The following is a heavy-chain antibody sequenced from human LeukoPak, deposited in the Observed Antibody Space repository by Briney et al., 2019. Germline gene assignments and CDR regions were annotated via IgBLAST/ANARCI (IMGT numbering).Heavy chain of an antibody. V-gene: IGHV4-59*01. CDR2: IYYSGST. D-gene: IGHD3-3*01. J-gene: IGHJ4*02. CDR1: GGSISSYY. CDR3: ARVTRGGDLGAFDY. Sequence: PSETLSLTCTVSGGSISSYYWSWIRQPPGKGLEWIGYIYYSGSTNYNPSLKSRVTISVDTSKNQFSLKLSSVTAADTAVYYCARVTRGGDLGAFDYWGQGTLVTVSS.